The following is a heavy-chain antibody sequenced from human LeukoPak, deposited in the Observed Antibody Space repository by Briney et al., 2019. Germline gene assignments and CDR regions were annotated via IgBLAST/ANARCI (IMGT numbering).Heavy chain of an antibody. Sequence: GASVTVSFKASGYTFTSYTMHWARQAPGQRLEWMGWINAGNGNTKYSQKFQSRVTITADESTSTAYMELSSLRSEDTAVYYCARDERSMYSSSWYVFWESNYGMDVWGQGTTVTVSS. V-gene: IGHV1-3*01. CDR1: GYTFTSYT. CDR2: INAGNGNT. D-gene: IGHD6-13*01. CDR3: ARDERSMYSSSWYVFWESNYGMDV. J-gene: IGHJ6*02.